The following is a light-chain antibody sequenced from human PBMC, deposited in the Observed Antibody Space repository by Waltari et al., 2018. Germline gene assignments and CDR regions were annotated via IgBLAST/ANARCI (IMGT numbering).Light chain of an antibody. CDR2: EVI. J-gene: IGLJ1*01. CDR1: TSDVGNYDL. CDR3: CSYAGRGTYV. Sequence: QSALTQPAPVPGTPGQSITIPCPGPTSDVGNYDLVSWYQQHPGKAPKLLICEVIKRPSGVASRFSGSKSGNTASLTISGLQGEDEADYYCCSYAGRGTYVFGSGTKVTVL. V-gene: IGLV2-23*02.